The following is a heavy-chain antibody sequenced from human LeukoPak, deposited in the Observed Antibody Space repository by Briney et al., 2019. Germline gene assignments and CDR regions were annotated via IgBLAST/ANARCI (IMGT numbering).Heavy chain of an antibody. J-gene: IGHJ3*02. CDR1: GGSISSSSYC. CDR3: ARQDDSSGYYYVSAFDI. D-gene: IGHD3-22*01. CDR2: IYYSGST. Sequence: PSETLSLTCTVSGGSISSSSYCWGWIRQPPGKGLEWIGSIYYSGSTYYNPSLKSRVTISVDTSKNQFSLKLSSVTAADTAVYYCARQDDSSGYYYVSAFDIWGQGTMVTVSS. V-gene: IGHV4-39*01.